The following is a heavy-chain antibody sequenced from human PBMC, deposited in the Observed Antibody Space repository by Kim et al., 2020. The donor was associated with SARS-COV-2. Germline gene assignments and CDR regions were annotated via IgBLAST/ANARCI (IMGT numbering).Heavy chain of an antibody. CDR3: ARVIWGSYRYTDS. J-gene: IGHJ4*02. CDR1: GYTFTNYA. CDR2: INTDTGNP. D-gene: IGHD3-16*02. V-gene: IGHV7-4-1*02. Sequence: ASVKVSCKASGYTFTNYAISWVRQAPGQGLEWMGWINTDTGNPTYAQAFTGRFVFSVDTSVSTTCLQISSLKAEDTALYYCARVIWGSYRYTDSWGQGTLVTVSS.